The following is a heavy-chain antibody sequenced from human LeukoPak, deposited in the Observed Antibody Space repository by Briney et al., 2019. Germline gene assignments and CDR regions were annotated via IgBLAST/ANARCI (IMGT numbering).Heavy chain of an antibody. CDR2: ISSSSSYK. CDR3: TRISDIDNSYHMDF. Sequence: PGGSLRLSCAASGLTLKDYCFQWLRQAPGKGLAWVSSISSSSSYKYYEDSLKGRFTISRDNAKNSLYLQVNSLRAEDTPLYYCTRISDIDNSYHMDFWGHGTLVTVSS. CDR1: GLTLKDYC. J-gene: IGHJ4*01. D-gene: IGHD2-15*01. V-gene: IGHV3-21*01.